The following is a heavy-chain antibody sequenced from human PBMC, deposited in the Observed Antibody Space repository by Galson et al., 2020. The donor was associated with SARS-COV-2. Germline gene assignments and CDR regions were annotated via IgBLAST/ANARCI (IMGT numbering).Heavy chain of an antibody. D-gene: IGHD3-16*02. CDR2: IYYTGST. CDR1: GDSISSRNYY. CDR3: ARSPRIMITFRGVIVCFDF. Sequence: SETLSLTCTVSGDSISSRNYYWGWIRQPPGKGLEWIGSIYYTGSTQYTPSFESRVTMSVDTSKNQFSLRLTSVTAADTAMYFCARSPRIMITFRGVIVCFDFWGPGTLVPVSS. J-gene: IGHJ4*02. V-gene: IGHV4-39*07.